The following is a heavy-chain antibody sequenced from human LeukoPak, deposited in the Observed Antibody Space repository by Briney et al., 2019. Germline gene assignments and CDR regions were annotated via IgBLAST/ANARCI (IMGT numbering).Heavy chain of an antibody. Sequence: GGSLRLSCAASGFTVSSNYMSWVRQAPGKGLEWVSVIYSGGSTYYADSVKGRFTISRDNSKNTLYLQMNSLRAEDTAVYYCARAPYCGGDCYSGWYFDLWGRGTLVTVPS. CDR3: ARAPYCGGDCYSGWYFDL. CDR1: GFTVSSNY. D-gene: IGHD2-21*02. CDR2: IYSGGST. J-gene: IGHJ2*01. V-gene: IGHV3-53*01.